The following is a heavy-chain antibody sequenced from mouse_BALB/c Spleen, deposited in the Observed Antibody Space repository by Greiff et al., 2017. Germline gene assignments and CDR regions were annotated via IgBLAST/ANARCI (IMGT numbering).Heavy chain of an antibody. Sequence: EVHLVESGGGLVQPGGSLRLSCATSGFTFTDYYMSWVRQPPGKALEWLGFIRNKANGYTTEYSASVKGRFTISRDNSQSILYLQMNTLRAEDSATYYCARANWDADFDYWGQGTTLTVSS. D-gene: IGHD4-1*01. CDR2: IRNKANGYTT. V-gene: IGHV7-3*02. CDR1: GFTFTDYY. CDR3: ARANWDADFDY. J-gene: IGHJ2*01.